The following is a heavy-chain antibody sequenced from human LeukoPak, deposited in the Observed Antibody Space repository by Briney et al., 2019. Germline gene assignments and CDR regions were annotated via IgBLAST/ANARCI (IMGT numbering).Heavy chain of an antibody. D-gene: IGHD1-26*01. CDR3: ASGRFKAFFDY. J-gene: IGHJ4*02. Sequence: PGGSLRLSCAASGFTFSIHWLSWVRQAPGKGLEWVANIKQDGGERYYVDSVKGRFTISRDNAENSLYLQMNSLRADDTAVYYCASGRFKAFFDYWGQGTLVTVSS. CDR1: GFTFSIHW. CDR2: IKQDGGER. V-gene: IGHV3-7*01.